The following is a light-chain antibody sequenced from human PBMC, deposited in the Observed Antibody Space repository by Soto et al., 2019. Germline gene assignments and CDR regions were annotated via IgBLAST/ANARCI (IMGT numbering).Light chain of an antibody. CDR2: EVS. CDR1: SSDVGSYDY. J-gene: IGLJ3*02. CDR3: TSHTDSGSLL. Sequence: QSVLTQPASVSGSPGQSITISCTGTSSDVGSYDYVSWYQQHPGRAPTVMIFEVSHRPSGVSDRFSVSKSGNTASLTISGLQAEDEADYYCTSHTDSGSLLFGGGTKLTVL. V-gene: IGLV2-14*01.